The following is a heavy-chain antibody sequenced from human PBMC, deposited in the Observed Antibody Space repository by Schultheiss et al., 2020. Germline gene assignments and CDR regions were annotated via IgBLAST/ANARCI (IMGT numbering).Heavy chain of an antibody. V-gene: IGHV3-30*03. D-gene: IGHD1-26*01. Sequence: GGSLRLSCAASGFTFSSYGMHWFRQAPGKGLEWVAVISYDGSNKYYADSVKGRFTISRDNSKNTLYLQMNSLRAEDTAVYYCAREGGRSGYGMDVWGQGTTVTVSS. J-gene: IGHJ6*02. CDR2: ISYDGSNK. CDR3: AREGGRSGYGMDV. CDR1: GFTFSSYG.